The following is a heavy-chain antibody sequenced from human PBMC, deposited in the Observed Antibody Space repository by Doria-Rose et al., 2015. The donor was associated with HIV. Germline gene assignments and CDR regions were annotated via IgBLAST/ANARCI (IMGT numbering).Heavy chain of an antibody. CDR1: GVSLSSPGMG. D-gene: IGHD6-13*01. J-gene: IGHJ4*02. V-gene: IGHV2-26*01. Sequence: QITLKESGPVLVKPTETLTLTCTVSGVSLSSPGMGVSWIRQPPGKALEWLANIFSDDERSYKTSLKSRLTISRVTSKSQVVLTMTDMDPVDTATYYCARIKSSRWYHKYYVDFWGQGTLVIVSA. CDR2: IFSDDER. CDR3: ARIKSSRWYHKYYVDF.